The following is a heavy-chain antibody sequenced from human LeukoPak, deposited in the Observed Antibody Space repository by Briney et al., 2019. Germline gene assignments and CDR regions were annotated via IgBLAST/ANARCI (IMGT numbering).Heavy chain of an antibody. CDR2: IYSGGST. CDR3: ARMYNSPYNWCDP. Sequence: GGSLRLSCVASGFTVSSNYMSWVRQAPGKGLEWVSLIYSGGSTYYADSVKGRFTISRDNSKNTLYLQMNSLRAQDTAVYYCARMYNSPYNWCDPWGQGTLVTVSS. CDR1: GFTVSSNY. J-gene: IGHJ5*02. V-gene: IGHV3-53*01. D-gene: IGHD6-19*01.